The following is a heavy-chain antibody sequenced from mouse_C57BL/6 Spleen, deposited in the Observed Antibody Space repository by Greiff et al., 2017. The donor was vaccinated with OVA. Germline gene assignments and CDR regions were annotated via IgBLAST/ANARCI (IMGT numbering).Heavy chain of an antibody. CDR1: GFTFSSYA. CDR3: ASALYYGSSYWYFDV. V-gene: IGHV5-4*01. CDR2: ISDGGSYT. Sequence: EVQGVESGGGLVKPGGSLKLSCAASGFTFSSYAMSWVRQTPEKRLEWVATISDGGSYTYYPDNVKGRFTISRDNAKNNLYLQMSHLKSEDTAMYYCASALYYGSSYWYFDVWGTGTTVTVSS. J-gene: IGHJ1*03. D-gene: IGHD1-1*01.